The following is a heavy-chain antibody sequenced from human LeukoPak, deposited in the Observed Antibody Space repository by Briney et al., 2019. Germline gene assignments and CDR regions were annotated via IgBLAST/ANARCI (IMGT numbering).Heavy chain of an antibody. D-gene: IGHD2/OR15-2a*01. Sequence: PSETLSLTCTVSGGSISSSSYYWGWIRQPPGKGLEWIGSIYYSGSTYYNPSLKSRVTISVDTSKNQFSLKLSSVTAADTAVYYCARSFPFPRPYYFDYWGQGTLVTVSS. CDR3: ARSFPFPRPYYFDY. V-gene: IGHV4-39*07. CDR1: GGSISSSSYY. CDR2: IYYSGST. J-gene: IGHJ4*02.